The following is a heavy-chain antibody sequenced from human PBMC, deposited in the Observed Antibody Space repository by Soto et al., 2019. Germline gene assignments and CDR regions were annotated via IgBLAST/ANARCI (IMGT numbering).Heavy chain of an antibody. Sequence: GVSLRLSCAASGFTFSSYAMHWVRQAPGKGLEWVTVISFDGSNENYADSVKGRFTISRDNSKNTLYLQMNSLRADDSAVYYCARADHLAAGPDYWGQGTLVTVSS. CDR3: ARADHLAAGPDY. CDR1: GFTFSSYA. J-gene: IGHJ4*02. CDR2: ISFDGSNE. D-gene: IGHD6-19*01. V-gene: IGHV3-30-3*01.